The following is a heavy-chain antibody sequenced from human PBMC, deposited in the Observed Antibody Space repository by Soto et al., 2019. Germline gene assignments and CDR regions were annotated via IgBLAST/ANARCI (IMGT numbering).Heavy chain of an antibody. V-gene: IGHV2-5*02. J-gene: IGHJ4*02. CDR3: ALGGVALDY. D-gene: IGHD3-10*01. CDR2: IYWDDDK. CDR1: GFSLSTSGVG. Sequence: QITLKESGPTLVKPTQTLTLTCTFSGFSLSTSGVGVGWIRQPPGKALEWLALIYWDDDKRYSPSLKSRLTIPKDTSTNQVVLTMTNMDPVDTATYYCALGGVALDYWGQGPLVTVSS.